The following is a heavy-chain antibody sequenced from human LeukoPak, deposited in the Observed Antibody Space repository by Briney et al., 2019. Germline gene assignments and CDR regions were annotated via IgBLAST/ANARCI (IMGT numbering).Heavy chain of an antibody. CDR2: IIPIFGTA. V-gene: IGHV1-69*06. CDR3: ARGGLYYYDSSGYYLFDY. D-gene: IGHD3-22*01. CDR1: GGTFSSYA. Sequence: SVKVSCKASGGTFSSYAISWVRQAPGQGLEWMGGIIPIFGTANYAQKFQGRVTITADKSTSTAYMELSSLRSEDTAVYYCARGGLYYYDSSGYYLFDYWGQGTLVTVSS. J-gene: IGHJ4*02.